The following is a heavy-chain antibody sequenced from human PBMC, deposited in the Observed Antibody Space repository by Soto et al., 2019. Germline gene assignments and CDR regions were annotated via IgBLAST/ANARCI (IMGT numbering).Heavy chain of an antibody. CDR1: GYTFTSYD. CDR3: ARWVPRANYDSGSYTGRDV. Sequence: QVQLVQSGAEVKKPGASVKVSCKASGYTFTSYDINWVRQATGQGLEWMGWMNPSSGNTGYAQKFQGRVTMTRNTSISTAYMELSSLRSDDTAVYYCARWVPRANYDSGSYTGRDVWGHGTTVTVS. J-gene: IGHJ6*02. CDR2: MNPSSGNT. D-gene: IGHD3-10*01. V-gene: IGHV1-8*01.